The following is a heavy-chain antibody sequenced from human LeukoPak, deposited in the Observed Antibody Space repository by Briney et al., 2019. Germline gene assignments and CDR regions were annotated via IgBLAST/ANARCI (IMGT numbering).Heavy chain of an antibody. CDR1: GGSISSGGYS. Sequence: SETLSLTCAVSGGSISSGGYSWGWIRQPPGKGLEFIGFIYHTGSTNYNPSLKSRVAISVDTSKNQFSLKLSSVTAADTAVYYCAREEYSGYVEAWGQGTLVTVSS. V-gene: IGHV4-30-2*01. CDR3: AREEYSGYVEA. D-gene: IGHD5-12*01. J-gene: IGHJ4*02. CDR2: IYHTGST.